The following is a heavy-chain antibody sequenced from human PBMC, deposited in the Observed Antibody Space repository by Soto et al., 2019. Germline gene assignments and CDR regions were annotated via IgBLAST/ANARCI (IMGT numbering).Heavy chain of an antibody. CDR1: GFTFSNYA. V-gene: IGHV3-23*01. D-gene: IGHD6-19*01. CDR3: AKDGTSGLYDFDY. CDR2: ISGSGGSP. J-gene: IGHJ4*02. Sequence: EVQLLESGGGLVQPGGSLRLSCAASGFTFSNYAMNWVRQAPGKGLEWVSTISGSGGSPYYVDSVKGRFTISRDNSKNTLHLQMNSLRAGDSAIYYCAKDGTSGLYDFDYWGQGTLVTVSS.